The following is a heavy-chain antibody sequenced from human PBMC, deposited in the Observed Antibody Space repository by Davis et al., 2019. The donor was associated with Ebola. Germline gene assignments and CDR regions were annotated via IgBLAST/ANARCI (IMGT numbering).Heavy chain of an antibody. V-gene: IGHV3-48*02. CDR2: ISGGTSAT. CDR3: ARGVDYGFDI. J-gene: IGHJ3*02. Sequence: GESLKTPCAASGFTLSYSWMDWVRQAPGKGPEWVSHISGGTSATCYADSVKGRFTISRDNVKNSLYLQMNSLRDEDRAVYYCARGVDYGFDIWGQGTMVTVSS. D-gene: IGHD2-21*02. CDR1: GFTLSYSW.